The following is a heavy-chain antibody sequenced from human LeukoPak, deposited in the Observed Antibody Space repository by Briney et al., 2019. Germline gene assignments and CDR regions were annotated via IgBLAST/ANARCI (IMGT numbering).Heavy chain of an antibody. D-gene: IGHD1-26*01. CDR3: ARDGPSGGAPRYYYYGMDV. Sequence: GGSLRLSCAASGFSVSSYYMSWVRQAPGKGLEWVSVIYSGGSTYYADSVKGRLTISRDNSKNTLYLQMNSLRVEDTAVYYCARDGPSGGAPRYYYYGMDVWGQGTTVTVSS. J-gene: IGHJ6*02. V-gene: IGHV3-53*01. CDR1: GFSVSSYY. CDR2: IYSGGST.